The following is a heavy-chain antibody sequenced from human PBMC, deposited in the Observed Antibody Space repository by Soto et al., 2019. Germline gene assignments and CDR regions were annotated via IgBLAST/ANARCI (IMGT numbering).Heavy chain of an antibody. J-gene: IGHJ4*02. CDR3: ARVGYSYGSLYFDY. CDR1: GFTFSSYS. Sequence: PXESLRLSFAASGFTFSSYSMSGVRQAPGKGLEWVSGFRTSGDGGTTYYADSVKGRFTISRDNSKNTLYLQMNSLRAEDTAVYYCARVGYSYGSLYFDYWGQGTLVTVSS. CDR2: FRTSGDGGTT. V-gene: IGHV3-23*01. D-gene: IGHD5-18*01.